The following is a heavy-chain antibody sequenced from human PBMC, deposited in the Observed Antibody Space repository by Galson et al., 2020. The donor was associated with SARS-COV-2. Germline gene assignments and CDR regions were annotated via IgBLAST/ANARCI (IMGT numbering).Heavy chain of an antibody. Sequence: ASETLSLTCTVSGGSISSSSHYWGWNRQSPGKGLEWIGSIYYSGSTYYNPSLKSRVIISADTSKNQFSLKLSSVTAADTAVYYCVRGGGYGAGYGGEDQAFDIWGQGTMVNVSS. J-gene: IGHJ3*02. CDR3: VRGGGYGAGYGGEDQAFDI. CDR1: GGSISSSSHY. V-gene: IGHV4-39*07. D-gene: IGHD3-16*01. CDR2: IYYSGST.